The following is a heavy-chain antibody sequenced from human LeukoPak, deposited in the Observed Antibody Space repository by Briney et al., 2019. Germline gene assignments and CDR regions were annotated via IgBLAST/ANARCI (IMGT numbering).Heavy chain of an antibody. Sequence: PGGSLRLSCAASGFTFSSYGMHWVRQAPGKGLEWVAVISYDGSNKYYADSVKGRFTISRDNSKNTLYLQMNSLRAEDTAVYYCAKVNSGYDIYYFDYWGPGALVTVSS. J-gene: IGHJ4*02. CDR2: ISYDGSNK. CDR3: AKVNSGYDIYYFDY. D-gene: IGHD5-12*01. V-gene: IGHV3-30*18. CDR1: GFTFSSYG.